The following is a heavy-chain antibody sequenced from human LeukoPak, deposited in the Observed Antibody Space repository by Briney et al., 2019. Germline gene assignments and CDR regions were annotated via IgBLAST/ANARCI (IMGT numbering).Heavy chain of an antibody. CDR3: ARVPQQAPSIDY. CDR2: IYYSGST. Sequence: SETLSLTCTVSGGSISSGGYYWSWIRQHPGKSLEWIGYIYYSGSTYYNPSLKSRVTISVDTSKSQFSLILSSVTAADTAVYYCARVPQQAPSIDYWGQGTLVTVSS. V-gene: IGHV4-31*03. J-gene: IGHJ4*02. CDR1: GGSISSGGYY.